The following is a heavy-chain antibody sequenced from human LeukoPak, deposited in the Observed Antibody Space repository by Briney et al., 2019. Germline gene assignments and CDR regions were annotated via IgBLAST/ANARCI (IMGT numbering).Heavy chain of an antibody. CDR1: GFTFSSYG. V-gene: IGHV3-33*01. D-gene: IGHD5-12*01. Sequence: GGSLRLSCAASGFTFSSYGMHWVRQAPGKGLEWVAVIWYDGSNKYYADSVKGRFTISRDNSKNTLYLQMNSLRAEDTAVYYCARDHKWLRSPFILDYWGQGTLVTVSS. CDR3: ARDHKWLRSPFILDY. CDR2: IWYDGSNK. J-gene: IGHJ4*02.